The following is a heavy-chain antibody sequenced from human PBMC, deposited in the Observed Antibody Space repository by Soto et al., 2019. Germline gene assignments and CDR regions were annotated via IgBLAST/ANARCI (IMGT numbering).Heavy chain of an antibody. CDR3: ARVNRSRRGGSNWFDP. D-gene: IGHD2-15*01. CDR2: INPNSGGT. J-gene: IGHJ5*02. Sequence: ASVKVSCKASGYTFTGYYMHWVRQAPGQGLEWMGWINPNSGGTNYAQKFQGWVTMTRDTSISTAYMELSRLRSDDTAVYYCARVNRSRRGGSNWFDPWGQGTLVTVSS. V-gene: IGHV1-2*04. CDR1: GYTFTGYY.